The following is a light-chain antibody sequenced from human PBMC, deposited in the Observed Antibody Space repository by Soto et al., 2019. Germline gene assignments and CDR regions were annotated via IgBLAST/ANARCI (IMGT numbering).Light chain of an antibody. V-gene: IGLV1-40*01. CDR1: SSNIGAGYF. CDR3: QSFDSSLSGSTV. J-gene: IGLJ1*01. Sequence: QSVLTQPPSVSGAPGQRVTISCTGSSSNIGAGYFVHWYQQLPGTTPTVLIYRDSNRPSGVPDRFSGSKSGTSASLVITGLRAEDEADYYCQSFDSSLSGSTVFGTGTKLTVL. CDR2: RDS.